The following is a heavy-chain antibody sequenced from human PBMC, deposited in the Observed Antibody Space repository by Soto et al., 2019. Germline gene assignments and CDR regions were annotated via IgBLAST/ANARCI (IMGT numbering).Heavy chain of an antibody. D-gene: IGHD3-10*01. CDR1: GYTFTGYY. Sequence: ASVKVSCKASGYTFTGYYIHWVRQAPGQGLEWMGWINPNTGGAYYAQKVQGWVTMTRNTSISTAYMELSRLRPDDRAVYYCASGSGQYYFDYWGQGTQVTVSS. CDR3: ASGSGQYYFDY. V-gene: IGHV1-2*04. J-gene: IGHJ4*02. CDR2: INPNTGGA.